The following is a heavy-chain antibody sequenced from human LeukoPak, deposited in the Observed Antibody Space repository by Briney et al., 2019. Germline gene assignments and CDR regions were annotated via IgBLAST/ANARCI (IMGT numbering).Heavy chain of an antibody. Sequence: SEPLPLTCTVSGGSISSYYWSWIRQPPGKGLEWIGYIYYSGSTNYNPSLKSRVTISVDTSKNQFSLKLSSVTAADTAVYYYARGGRFPCDYWGQGTLVTVSS. V-gene: IGHV4-59*01. J-gene: IGHJ4*02. CDR1: GGSISSYY. D-gene: IGHD2-21*01. CDR3: ARGGRFPCDY. CDR2: IYYSGST.